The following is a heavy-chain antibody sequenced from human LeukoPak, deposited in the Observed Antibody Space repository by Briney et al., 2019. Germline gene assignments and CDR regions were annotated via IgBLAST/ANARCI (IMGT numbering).Heavy chain of an antibody. J-gene: IGHJ4*02. Sequence: ASVKVSCKASGYTFTSYGIRWVRQAPGQGLEWMGWISAYNGNTNYAQKLQGRVTMTTDTSTSTAYMELRSLRSDDTAVYYCARDGKAYCSGGSCYQQTFDYWGQGTLVTVSS. CDR3: ARDGKAYCSGGSCYQQTFDY. D-gene: IGHD2-15*01. CDR1: GYTFTSYG. CDR2: ISAYNGNT. V-gene: IGHV1-18*01.